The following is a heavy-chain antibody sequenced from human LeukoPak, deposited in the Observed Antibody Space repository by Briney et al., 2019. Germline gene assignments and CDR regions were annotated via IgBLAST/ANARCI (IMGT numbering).Heavy chain of an antibody. CDR3: ARQLRVAVAGNPFDY. Sequence: TSETLSLTCIVSGGSISSGGYYWSWIRQHPGKGLEWIGYIYHSGSTNYNPSLKSRVTISIDTSKNQFALKMSSVTAADTAVYCCARQLRVAVAGNPFDYWGQGTLVTVSS. V-gene: IGHV4-31*03. CDR1: GGSISSGGYY. CDR2: IYHSGST. J-gene: IGHJ4*02. D-gene: IGHD6-19*01.